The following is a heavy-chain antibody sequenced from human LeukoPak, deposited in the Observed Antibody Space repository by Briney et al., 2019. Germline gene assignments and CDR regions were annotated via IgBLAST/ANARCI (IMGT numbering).Heavy chain of an antibody. D-gene: IGHD6-13*01. Sequence: SETLSLTCTISGGSISDYFWSWIRQSPGKGLEWIGYISSSGSAKYNPSLKSRVTISVDTSKNQFSLRLSSVSAADTAVYYCARPATSSWFPHYWYFDLWGRGTLVTVSS. J-gene: IGHJ2*01. CDR3: ARPATSSWFPHYWYFDL. CDR1: GGSISDYF. CDR2: ISSSGSA. V-gene: IGHV4-59*08.